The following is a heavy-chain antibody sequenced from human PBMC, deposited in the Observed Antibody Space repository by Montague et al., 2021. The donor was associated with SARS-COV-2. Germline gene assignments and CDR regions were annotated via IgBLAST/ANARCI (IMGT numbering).Heavy chain of an antibody. V-gene: IGHV5-51*03. J-gene: IGHJ4*02. CDR2: IYPGDSDT. Sequence: QSGAEVKKPGESLKISCKGSRYSFTSYWIGWVRQMPGKGLEWMGIIYPGDSDTRYSPSFQGQVTISADKSISTAYLQWSSLKASDTAMYYCASGRAYYYDSSGYGYFDYWGQGTLVTVSS. CDR3: ASGRAYYYDSSGYGYFDY. D-gene: IGHD3-22*01. CDR1: RYSFTSYW.